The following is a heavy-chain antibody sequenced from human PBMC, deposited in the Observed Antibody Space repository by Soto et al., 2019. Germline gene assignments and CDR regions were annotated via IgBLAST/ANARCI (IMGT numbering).Heavy chain of an antibody. J-gene: IGHJ1*01. Sequence: GASVKVSCKASGYTFTSYAMHWVRQAPGQRLEWMGWINAGNGNTKYSQKFQGRVTITRDTSASTAYMELRSLRSDDTAVYYCARDGAPSMAAAERYFEHWGQGTLVTVSS. CDR2: INAGNGNT. CDR1: GYTFTSYA. V-gene: IGHV1-3*01. CDR3: ARDGAPSMAAAERYFEH. D-gene: IGHD6-13*01.